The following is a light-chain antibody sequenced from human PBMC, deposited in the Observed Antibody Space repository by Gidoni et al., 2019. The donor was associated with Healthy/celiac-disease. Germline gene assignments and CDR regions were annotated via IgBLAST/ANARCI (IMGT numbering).Light chain of an antibody. J-gene: IGKJ1*01. CDR1: QSVSSN. V-gene: IGKV3-15*01. CDR2: GAS. CDR3: QQYNNWPLWT. Sequence: EIVMTQPPATLSVSPGERATLSCRASQSVSSNLAWYQQKPGKAPRLLIYGASTRATGSPARFSGSGSGTEFTLTISSLQSEDFAVYYFQQYNNWPLWTFGQGTKVEIK.